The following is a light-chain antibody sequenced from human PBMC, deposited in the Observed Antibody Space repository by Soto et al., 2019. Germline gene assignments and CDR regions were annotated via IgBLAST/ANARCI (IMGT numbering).Light chain of an antibody. CDR1: QGISSY. Sequence: AIRMTQSPSSFSASTGDRVTITCRASQGISSYLAWYQQKPGKAPKLLIYAASTLHSGVPSRFSGSGSGTDFTLTISCLQSEDFATYYCQHHYSYPLTFGGGTKVEIK. J-gene: IGKJ4*01. V-gene: IGKV1-8*01. CDR2: AAS. CDR3: QHHYSYPLT.